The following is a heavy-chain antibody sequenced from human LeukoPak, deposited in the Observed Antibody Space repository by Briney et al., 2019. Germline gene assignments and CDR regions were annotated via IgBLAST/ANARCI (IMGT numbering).Heavy chain of an antibody. CDR1: GGTSTSYA. J-gene: IGHJ4*02. CDR3: ASSIVGTIWRRYYIDY. CDR2: IIVIFGKA. V-gene: IGHV1-69*05. Sequence: SAKLSCMLYGGTSTSYAISWARHAPGQGRGWMGGIIVIFGKANNTQKFQGRVTINTDESTSTACMALSSLRSEDTAVYCCASSIVGTIWRRYYIDYWGEGNLVTVSS. D-gene: IGHD5-12*01.